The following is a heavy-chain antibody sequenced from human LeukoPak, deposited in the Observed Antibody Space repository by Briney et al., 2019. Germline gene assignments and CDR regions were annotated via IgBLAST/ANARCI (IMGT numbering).Heavy chain of an antibody. Sequence: GGSLRLSCAASGFMFSRYSMNWVRQAPGKGLEWVSYISSSTTTIYYAGSVKGRFTISRDNAKNSLYLQMNSLRVEDTALYYCATTGYSSSWYPFDYWGQGTLVTVSS. J-gene: IGHJ4*02. D-gene: IGHD6-13*01. CDR2: ISSSTTTI. CDR3: ATTGYSSSWYPFDY. V-gene: IGHV3-48*01. CDR1: GFMFSRYS.